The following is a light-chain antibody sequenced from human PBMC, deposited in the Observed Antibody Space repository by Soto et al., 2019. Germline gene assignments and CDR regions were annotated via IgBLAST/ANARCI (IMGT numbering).Light chain of an antibody. V-gene: IGKV1-5*01. Sequence: DIQMTQSPSTLSASVGDRVTITCRASQSISTWLAWYQQKPGKAPKVLIYDASSMESGVPSRFSGSVSGTEFTLTISSLQPNDFATYYCQQYNSYSTPFGQGTKV. J-gene: IGKJ1*01. CDR2: DAS. CDR1: QSISTW. CDR3: QQYNSYSTP.